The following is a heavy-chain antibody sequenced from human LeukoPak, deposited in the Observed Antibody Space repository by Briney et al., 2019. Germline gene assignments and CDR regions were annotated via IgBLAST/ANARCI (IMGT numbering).Heavy chain of an antibody. CDR1: GFTFSSYA. V-gene: IGHV3-21*01. CDR3: ASSGRFYGSGSTLDY. Sequence: GGSLRLSCAASGFTFSSYAMNWVRQAPGKGLEWVSSISSSSSYIYYADSVKGRFTISRDNAKNSLYLQMNSLRAEDTAVYYCASSGRFYGSGSTLDYWGQRTLVTVSS. J-gene: IGHJ4*02. D-gene: IGHD3-10*01. CDR2: ISSSSSYI.